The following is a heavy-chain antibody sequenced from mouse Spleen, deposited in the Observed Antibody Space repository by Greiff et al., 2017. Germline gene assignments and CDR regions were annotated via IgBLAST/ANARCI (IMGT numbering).Heavy chain of an antibody. CDR1: GFTFSDYG. Sequence: EVQLVESGGGLVKPGGSLKLSCAASGFTFSDYGMHWVRQAPEKGLEWVAYISSGSSTIYYADTVKGRFTISRDNAKNTLFLQMTSLRSEDTAMYYCARCYDYDDYAMDYWGQGTSVTVSS. J-gene: IGHJ4*01. CDR3: ARCYDYDDYAMDY. V-gene: IGHV5-17*01. D-gene: IGHD2-4*01. CDR2: ISSGSSTI.